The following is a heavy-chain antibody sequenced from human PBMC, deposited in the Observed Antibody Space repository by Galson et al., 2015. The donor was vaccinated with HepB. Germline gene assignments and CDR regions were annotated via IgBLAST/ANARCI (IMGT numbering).Heavy chain of an antibody. CDR1: GFTFSNHA. CDR3: ARQVRILEWLFLGYYMDV. CDR2: IPYDGSGE. D-gene: IGHD3-3*01. J-gene: IGHJ6*03. V-gene: IGHV3-30*04. Sequence: SLRLSCAASGFTFSNHAMHWVRQAPGKGLEWVAVIPYDGSGENYADSVKGRFTVSRDNSKNTFSLQMNALSAEDTALYYCARQVRILEWLFLGYYMDVWGKGTTVIVSS.